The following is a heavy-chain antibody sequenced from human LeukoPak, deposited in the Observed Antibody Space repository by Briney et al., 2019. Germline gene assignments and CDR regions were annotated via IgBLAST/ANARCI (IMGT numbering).Heavy chain of an antibody. J-gene: IGHJ3*02. CDR1: GGSISSYY. Sequence: SETLSLTCTVSGGSISSYYWSWIRQPPGKGLEWIGYIYYSGSTNYNPSLKSRVTISVDTSKNQFSLKLSSVTAADTAVYYCARHHGGPYYDSWSAQIPYGAFDIWGQGTMVTASS. D-gene: IGHD3-3*01. CDR2: IYYSGST. CDR3: ARHHGGPYYDSWSAQIPYGAFDI. V-gene: IGHV4-59*08.